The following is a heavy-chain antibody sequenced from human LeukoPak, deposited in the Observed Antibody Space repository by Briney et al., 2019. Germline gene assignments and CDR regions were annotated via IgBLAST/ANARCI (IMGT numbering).Heavy chain of an antibody. V-gene: IGHV3-53*01. Sequence: GGSLRLSCAASGFTVSSSFIYWVRRAPGKGLEWVSFIHRDDKTYYADSVKGRFTMSRDSSKNTLYLQMNSLGADDTAVYYCAREVISTPSYFDYWGQGILVTVSS. J-gene: IGHJ4*02. CDR3: AREVISTPSYFDY. D-gene: IGHD2-2*01. CDR1: GFTVSSSF. CDR2: IHRDDKT.